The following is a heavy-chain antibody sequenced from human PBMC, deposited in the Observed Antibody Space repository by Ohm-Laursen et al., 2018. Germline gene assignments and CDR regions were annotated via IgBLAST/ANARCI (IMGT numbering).Heavy chain of an antibody. V-gene: IGHV3-53*01. CDR3: ARDLMPLTYQQVI. Sequence: SLRLSCAASGFTFSDYYMSWIRQAPGKGLEWVSVIYSGGSTYYADSVKGRFAISRDNSKNTLYLQMNSLRAEDTAVYYCARDLMPLTYQQVIWGQGTMVTVSS. D-gene: IGHD2-2*01. CDR1: GFTFSDYY. CDR2: IYSGGST. J-gene: IGHJ3*02.